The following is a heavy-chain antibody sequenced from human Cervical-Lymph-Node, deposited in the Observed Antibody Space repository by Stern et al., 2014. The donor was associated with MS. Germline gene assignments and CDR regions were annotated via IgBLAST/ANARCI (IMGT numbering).Heavy chain of an antibody. D-gene: IGHD3-22*01. J-gene: IGHJ4*02. CDR3: ARDAPDSSAWLDY. CDR1: GYTFSSYG. V-gene: IGHV1-18*01. Sequence: QAQMGESGPEVKKPGASGKVSCKASGYTFSSYGITWVRQAPGQGLEWMGWVSAYNGNRNSAQKVHGRVNGTTNTFKDTAYIELRSLRSDDTAVYYCARDAPDSSAWLDYWGQGTLVTVSS. CDR2: VSAYNGNR.